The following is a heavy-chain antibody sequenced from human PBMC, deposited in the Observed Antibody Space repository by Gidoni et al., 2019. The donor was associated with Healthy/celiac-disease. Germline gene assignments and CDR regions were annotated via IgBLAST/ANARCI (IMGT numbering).Heavy chain of an antibody. D-gene: IGHD2-15*01. CDR2: INPNSGGT. J-gene: IGHJ5*02. Sequence: QVQLVPSGAEVKKPGASVKVSCKASGYTFTGYYMHWVRQAPGQGLEWMGWINPNSGGTNYAQKFQGRVTMTRDTSISTAYMELSRLRSDDTAVYYCARGSGCSGGSCSGFWFDPWGQGTLVTVSS. CDR3: ARGSGCSGGSCSGFWFDP. CDR1: GYTFTGYY. V-gene: IGHV1-2*02.